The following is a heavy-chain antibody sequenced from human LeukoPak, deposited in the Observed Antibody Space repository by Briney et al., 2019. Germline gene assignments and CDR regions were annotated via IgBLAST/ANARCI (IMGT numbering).Heavy chain of an antibody. D-gene: IGHD6-6*01. CDR1: GFTFSSYA. J-gene: IGHJ4*02. Sequence: PGGSLRLSCAASGFTFSSYALSWVRQAPGKGLEWVSAISGSGGSTYYADSVKGRFTISRDNSKNTLYLQMNSLRAEDTAVYYCAKDEYSSSSFAFDYWGQGTLVTVSS. CDR2: ISGSGGST. V-gene: IGHV3-23*01. CDR3: AKDEYSSSSFAFDY.